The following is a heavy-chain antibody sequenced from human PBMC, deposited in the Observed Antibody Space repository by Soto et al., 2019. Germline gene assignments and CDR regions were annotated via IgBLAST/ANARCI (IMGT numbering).Heavy chain of an antibody. V-gene: IGHV3-30*18. CDR2: ISSDGSYK. D-gene: IGHD6-6*01. J-gene: IGHJ4*02. CDR3: AKEGTEYTSSHFDY. CDR1: GFTFSSNA. Sequence: QVQLVESGGGVVQPGRSLRLSCQASGFTFSSNAMHWVRQAPGKGLEWVAFISSDGSYKFFADSVKGRFTISRDNSKNTLFLEMNSLGAEDTALYFCAKEGTEYTSSHFDYWGQGTLVTVSS.